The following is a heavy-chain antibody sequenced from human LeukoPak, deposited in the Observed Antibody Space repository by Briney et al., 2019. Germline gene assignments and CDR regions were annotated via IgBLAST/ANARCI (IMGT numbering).Heavy chain of an antibody. CDR2: IYYSGST. CDR1: GGSISSGGYY. CDR3: AREEGGGYDYAFDI. Sequence: SETLSLTCTVSGGSISSGGYYWSWIRQHPGKGLEWIGYIYYSGSTYYNPSLKSRVTISVDTSKNQFSLKLSSVTAADTAVYYCAREEGGGYDYAFDIWGQGTMVTVSS. D-gene: IGHD5-12*01. V-gene: IGHV4-31*03. J-gene: IGHJ3*02.